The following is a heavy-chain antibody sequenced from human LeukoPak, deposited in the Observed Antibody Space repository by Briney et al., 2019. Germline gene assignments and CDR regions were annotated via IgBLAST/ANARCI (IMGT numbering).Heavy chain of an antibody. J-gene: IGHJ3*02. Sequence: PGGPLRLSCAASGFTFSSYGMHWVRQAPGKGLEWVAFIRYDGSNKYYADSVKGRFTISRDNSKNTLYLQMNSLRAEDTAVYYCAKLNSYGYGLGTEPDDAFDIWGQGTMVTVSS. CDR1: GFTFSSYG. CDR3: AKLNSYGYGLGTEPDDAFDI. CDR2: IRYDGSNK. D-gene: IGHD5-18*01. V-gene: IGHV3-30*02.